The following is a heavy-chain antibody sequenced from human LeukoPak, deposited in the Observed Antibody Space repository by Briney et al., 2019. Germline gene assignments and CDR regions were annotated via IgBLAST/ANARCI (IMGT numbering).Heavy chain of an antibody. D-gene: IGHD5-18*01. CDR1: GYTFTSYD. CDR2: MYPNSGNT. V-gene: IGHV1-8*01. CDR3: AVDTVMARYDY. Sequence: ASVKVSCKASGYTFTSYDINWVRQATGQGLEWMGWMYPNSGNTGYAQKFQGRVTMTRNTSISTAYMELGSLISEDTDVYYCAVDTVMARYDYWGQGTLVTVSS. J-gene: IGHJ4*02.